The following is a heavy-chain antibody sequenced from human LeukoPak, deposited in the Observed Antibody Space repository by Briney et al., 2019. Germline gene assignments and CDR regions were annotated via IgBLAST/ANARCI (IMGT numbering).Heavy chain of an antibody. V-gene: IGHV1-2*02. Sequence: ASVKVSCKASGYTFTGYYIHWVRQAPGQGLEWMGWINPNIGGTNYAQKFQGRVTMTRDTSISTAYMELSRLRSDDTAVYYCTRSTSAYWSNFDYWGQGTLVTVSS. CDR3: TRSTSAYWSNFDY. J-gene: IGHJ4*02. D-gene: IGHD2-21*01. CDR2: INPNIGGT. CDR1: GYTFTGYY.